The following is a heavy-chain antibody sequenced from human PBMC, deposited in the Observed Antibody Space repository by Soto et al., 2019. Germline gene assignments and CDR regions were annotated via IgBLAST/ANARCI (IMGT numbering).Heavy chain of an antibody. CDR3: ATAFRIAAAGTPAYYYYGMDV. CDR1: GYTLTELS. D-gene: IGHD6-13*01. J-gene: IGHJ6*02. Sequence: GASVKVSCKVSGYTLTELSMHCVRQAPGKGLEWMGGVDPEDGETIYAQKFQGRVTMTEDTSTDTAYMELSSLRSEDTAVYYCATAFRIAAAGTPAYYYYGMDVWGQGTTVTVSS. CDR2: VDPEDGET. V-gene: IGHV1-24*01.